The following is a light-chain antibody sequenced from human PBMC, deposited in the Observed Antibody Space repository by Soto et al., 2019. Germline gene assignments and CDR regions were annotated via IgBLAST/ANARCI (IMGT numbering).Light chain of an antibody. CDR1: QSLSSN. J-gene: IGKJ1*01. Sequence: ETVMTQSPGTLSVSPGERATLSCRASQSLSSNLAWYQQKPGQAPRLLIYGASTRATGIPARFSGSGSGTEFTLTISSLQSEDFALYYCHQRQSWPRTFGQGTKVDI. V-gene: IGKV3-15*01. CDR2: GAS. CDR3: HQRQSWPRT.